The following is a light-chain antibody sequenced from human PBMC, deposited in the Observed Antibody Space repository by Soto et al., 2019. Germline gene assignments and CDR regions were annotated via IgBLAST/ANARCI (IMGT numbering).Light chain of an antibody. CDR3: HSYTSSTTWV. CDR2: EVT. Sequence: QSALTQPASVSGSPGQSITISCTGPNSDVGRFNYVSWYQQHPGKAPRLIIYEVTDRPSGVSDRFSGSKSGNTASLTISGLQAEDEAAYYCHSYTSSTTWVFGGGTKLTVL. J-gene: IGLJ3*02. CDR1: NSDVGRFNY. V-gene: IGLV2-14*01.